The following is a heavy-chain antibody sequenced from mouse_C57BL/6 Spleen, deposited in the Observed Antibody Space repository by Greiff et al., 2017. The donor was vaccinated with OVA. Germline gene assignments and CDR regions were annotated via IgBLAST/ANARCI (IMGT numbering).Heavy chain of an antibody. J-gene: IGHJ2*01. D-gene: IGHD1-1*02. CDR1: GYTFTSYT. V-gene: IGHV1-4*01. CDR2: INPSSGYT. CDR3: ARTGTFDY. Sequence: QVHVKQSGAELARPGASVKMSCKASGYTFTSYTMHWVKQRPGQGLEWIGYINPSSGYTKYNQKFKDKATLTADKSSSTAYMQLSSLTSEDSAVYYCARTGTFDYWGQGTTLTVSS.